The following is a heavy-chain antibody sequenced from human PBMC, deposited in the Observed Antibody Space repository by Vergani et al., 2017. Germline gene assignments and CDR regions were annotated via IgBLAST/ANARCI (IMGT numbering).Heavy chain of an antibody. J-gene: IGHJ5*02. Sequence: QVQLQESGPGLVKPSQTLSLTCTVSGGSISSGSYYWSWIRQPAGKGLEWIGRSYTSGSTNYNPSLKSRVTISVDTSKNQFSLKLSSVTAADTAVYYCARESPPRDWFDPWGQGTLVTVSS. CDR3: ARESPPRDWFDP. CDR2: SYTSGST. CDR1: GGSISSGSYY. V-gene: IGHV4-61*02.